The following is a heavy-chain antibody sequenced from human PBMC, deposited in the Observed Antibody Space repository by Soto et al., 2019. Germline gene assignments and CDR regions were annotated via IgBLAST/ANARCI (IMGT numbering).Heavy chain of an antibody. J-gene: IGHJ4*02. CDR1: GYSFTTYG. Sequence: QVQLVQSGAEVRQPGASVKVSCKASGYSFTTYGMSWVRQAPGQGLEYMGWINGYGHGAKYVQRFQGRFSMTTDTSTNTVYMDFRSLTSDDTAVDDCVRDLNGDFYYWGQGTVVIVSP. CDR3: VRDLNGDFYY. CDR2: INGYGHGA. D-gene: IGHD3-10*01. V-gene: IGHV1-18*01.